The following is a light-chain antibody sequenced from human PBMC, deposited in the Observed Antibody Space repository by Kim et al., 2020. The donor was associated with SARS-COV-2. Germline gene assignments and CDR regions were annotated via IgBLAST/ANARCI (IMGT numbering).Light chain of an antibody. CDR3: QACDSSTVV. J-gene: IGLJ2*01. CDR2: QDS. CDR1: KLGDKY. V-gene: IGLV3-1*01. Sequence: SYELTQPPSVSVSPGQTASITCSGDKLGDKYACWYQQRPGQSPVLVIYQDSKRPSGIPERFSGSNSGNTATLTISGTQAMDEADYHCQACDSSTVVFGGG.